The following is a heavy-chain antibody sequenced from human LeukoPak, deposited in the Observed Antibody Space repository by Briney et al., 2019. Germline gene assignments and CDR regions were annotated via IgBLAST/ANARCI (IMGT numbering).Heavy chain of an antibody. V-gene: IGHV4-59*01. CDR2: IYYSGST. CDR3: ARASHNDYSNTPGSLDY. D-gene: IGHD4-11*01. J-gene: IGHJ4*02. CDR1: GGSISSYY. Sequence: PSETLSLTCTVSGGSISSYYWSWIRQPPGKGLEWIGYIYYSGSTNYNPSLKSRVTISVDTSKNQFSLKLSSVTAADTAVYYCARASHNDYSNTPGSLDYWGQGTLVTVSS.